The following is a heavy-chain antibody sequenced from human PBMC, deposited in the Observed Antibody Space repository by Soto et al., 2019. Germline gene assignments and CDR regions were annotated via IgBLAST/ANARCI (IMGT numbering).Heavy chain of an antibody. J-gene: IGHJ4*02. V-gene: IGHV3-23*01. CDR2: ISGSGGST. CDR3: AKRGHDILTGYYPYFDY. D-gene: IGHD3-9*01. CDR1: GFTFSSYA. Sequence: GGSLRLSCAASGFTFSSYAMSWVRQAPGKGLEWVSAISGSGGSTYYADSVKGRFTISRDNSKNTLYLQMNSLRAEDTAVYYCAKRGHDILTGYYPYFDYWGQGTLVTVSS.